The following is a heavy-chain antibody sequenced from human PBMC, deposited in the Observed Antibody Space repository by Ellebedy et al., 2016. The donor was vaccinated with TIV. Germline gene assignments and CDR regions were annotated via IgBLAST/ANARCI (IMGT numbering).Heavy chain of an antibody. V-gene: IGHV4-34*01. J-gene: IGHJ4*02. CDR3: ARGRHILTNYFRWGFDY. CDR1: GGSFSIYF. Sequence: MPGGSLRLSCAASGGSFSIYFRSWIRQSPGRGLEWIGEVNHSGSTNYNPSLKSRVAISVDTSKNQFSLKLSSVTAADTAVYYCARGRHILTNYFRWGFDYWGQGTLVTVSS. D-gene: IGHD3-9*01. CDR2: VNHSGST.